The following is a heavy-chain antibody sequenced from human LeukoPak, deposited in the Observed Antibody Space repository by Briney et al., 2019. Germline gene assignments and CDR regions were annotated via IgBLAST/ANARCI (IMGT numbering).Heavy chain of an antibody. CDR2: ISSSGSTI. Sequence: GGSLRLSCAASGFTFSDYYMSWIRQAPGKGLEWVSYISSSGSTIYYADSVKGRFTISRDNSKNTLYLQMNSLRAEDTAVYYCAKDRPMTTVTTGDYWGQGTLVTVSS. CDR3: AKDRPMTTVTTGDY. J-gene: IGHJ4*02. V-gene: IGHV3-11*04. CDR1: GFTFSDYY. D-gene: IGHD4-17*01.